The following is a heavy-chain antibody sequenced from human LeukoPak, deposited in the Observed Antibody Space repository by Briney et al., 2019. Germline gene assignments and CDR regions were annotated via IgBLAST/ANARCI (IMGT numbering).Heavy chain of an antibody. Sequence: QPGGSLRLSCAASGFTFSSYGMSWVRQAPGKGLEWVSAISGSGGSTYYADSVKGRFTISRDNSKNTLYLQMNSLRAEDTAVYYCVVCSSTSCYPRAYYYYYYYMDVWGKGTTVTISS. V-gene: IGHV3-23*01. J-gene: IGHJ6*03. D-gene: IGHD2-2*01. CDR2: ISGSGGST. CDR1: GFTFSSYG. CDR3: VVCSSTSCYPRAYYYYYYYMDV.